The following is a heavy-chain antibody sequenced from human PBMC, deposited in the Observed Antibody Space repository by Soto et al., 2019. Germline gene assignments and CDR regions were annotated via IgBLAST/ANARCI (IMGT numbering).Heavy chain of an antibody. CDR1: GFTFSSYA. D-gene: IGHD2-8*01. CDR3: AKALRMSQYRDAFDI. Sequence: ESGGGLVQPAGSLRLSCAASGFTFSSYAMNWVRQAPGKGLEWVSTISISGGRTDYADSVKGRFTISRDNSKNTLYLQMNSLRAEDTAVYYCAKALRMSQYRDAFDIWGKGTMVTVSS. CDR2: ISISGGRT. J-gene: IGHJ3*02. V-gene: IGHV3-23*01.